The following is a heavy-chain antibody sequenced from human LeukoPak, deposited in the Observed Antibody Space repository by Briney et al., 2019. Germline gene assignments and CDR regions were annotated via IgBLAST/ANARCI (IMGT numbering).Heavy chain of an antibody. D-gene: IGHD5-24*01. J-gene: IGHJ4*02. CDR2: ISHDGSNK. Sequence: SGGSLRLSCAASGFTFSSYAMHWVRQAPGKGLEWVAVISHDGSNKYYADSVKGRFTISRDNSKNTLYLQMNSLRAEDTAVYYCARYRDGYNFDYWGQGTLVTVSS. CDR3: ARYRDGYNFDY. V-gene: IGHV3-30-3*01. CDR1: GFTFSSYA.